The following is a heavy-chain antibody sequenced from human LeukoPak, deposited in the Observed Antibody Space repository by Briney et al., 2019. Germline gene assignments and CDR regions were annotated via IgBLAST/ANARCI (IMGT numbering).Heavy chain of an antibody. D-gene: IGHD7-27*01. CDR3: ARGPHWDPHFDY. CDR1: GYTFNTYD. V-gene: IGHV1-8*03. Sequence: ASVTVSYKASGYTFNTYDIEWVRQATGQGIEGMGWMNPSTGKTGFAQKFQGRVTFTRNTSINTAYMELSSLRSEDTAVYYCARGPHWDPHFDYWGQGTLVTVSS. J-gene: IGHJ4*02. CDR2: MNPSTGKT.